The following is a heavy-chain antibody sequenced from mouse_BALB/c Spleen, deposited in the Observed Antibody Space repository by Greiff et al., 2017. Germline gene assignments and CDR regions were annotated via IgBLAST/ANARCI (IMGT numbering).Heavy chain of an antibody. CDR3: ARGGYGNPFAY. CDR1: GFSIKDTY. D-gene: IGHD2-1*01. J-gene: IGHJ3*01. Sequence: VQLQQSGAELVKPGASVKLSCTASGFSIKDTYMHWVKQRPEQGLEWIGRIDPANGNTKYDPKFQGKATITADTSSNTAYLQLSSLTSEDSAVYYCARGGYGNPFAYWGQGTLVTVSA. V-gene: IGHV14-3*02. CDR2: IDPANGNT.